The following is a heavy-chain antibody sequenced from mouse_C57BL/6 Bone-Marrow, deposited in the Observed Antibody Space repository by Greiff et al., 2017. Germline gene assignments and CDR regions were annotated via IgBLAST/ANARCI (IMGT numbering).Heavy chain of an antibody. CDR2: IHPNSGST. V-gene: IGHV1-64*01. Sequence: QVQLQQPGAELVKPGASVKLSCKASGYTFTSYWMHWVKQRPGQGLEWIGMIHPNSGSTNYNEKFKSKATLTVDKSSSTAYMQLSSLTSEDSAVYYCERRPGYYGGSYGFAYWGQGTLVTVSA. CDR1: GYTFTSYW. J-gene: IGHJ3*01. CDR3: ERRPGYYGGSYGFAY. D-gene: IGHD1-1*01.